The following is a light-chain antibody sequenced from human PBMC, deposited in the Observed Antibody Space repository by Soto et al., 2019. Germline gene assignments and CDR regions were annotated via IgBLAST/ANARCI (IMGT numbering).Light chain of an antibody. CDR1: QSISSY. J-gene: IGKJ1*01. CDR3: QQRYSTPWT. CDR2: AAS. V-gene: IGKV1-39*01. Sequence: DIQMTQSPSSLSASVGDRVTITCRASQSISSYLNWYQQKPGKAPKLLIYAASSLQSGVPSRFSGSGSGTELNLPISSLQPEDFATYYCQQRYSTPWTFGQGTKVEIK.